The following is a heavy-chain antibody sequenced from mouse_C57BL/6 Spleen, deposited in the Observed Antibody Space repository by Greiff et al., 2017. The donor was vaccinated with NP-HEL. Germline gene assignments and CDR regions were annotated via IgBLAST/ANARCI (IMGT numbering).Heavy chain of an antibody. J-gene: IGHJ4*01. Sequence: VQLQQSGPELVKPGASVKISCKASGYTFTDYYMNWVKQSHGKSLEWIGDINPNNGGTSYNQKFKGKATLTVDKSSSTAYMELRSLTSEDSAVYYCARSVASYAMDYWGQGTSVTVSS. D-gene: IGHD6-1*01. CDR3: ARSVASYAMDY. CDR2: INPNNGGT. CDR1: GYTFTDYY. V-gene: IGHV1-26*01.